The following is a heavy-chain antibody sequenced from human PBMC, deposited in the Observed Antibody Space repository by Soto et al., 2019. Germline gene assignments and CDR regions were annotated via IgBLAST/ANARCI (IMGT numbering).Heavy chain of an antibody. J-gene: IGHJ6*02. CDR1: GYTFTGYY. CDR2: INPNSGGT. V-gene: IGHV1-2*02. D-gene: IGHD1-1*01. Sequence: ASVKVSCQASGYTFTGYYMHWVRQAPGQGLEWMGWINPNSGGTNYAQKFHGRVTMTRDTSISTAYMGMTRLRSDDTAVYYCARVPQAGTLTGGYYYGMDVWGQGTTVTVSS. CDR3: ARVPQAGTLTGGYYYGMDV.